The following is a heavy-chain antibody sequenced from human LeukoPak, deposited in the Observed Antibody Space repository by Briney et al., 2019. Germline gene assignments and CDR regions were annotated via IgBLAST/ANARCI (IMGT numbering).Heavy chain of an antibody. Sequence: WGSLSLSCVASGLTFSGQWLNWVRQAPGQGLEWVANIKHDGREKYYVDSVKGRFTISRDDGKNSLSLHMNSVRAEDTAVYYCGYTNNFYHWGQGALVVVSA. CDR2: IKHDGREK. D-gene: IGHD3-16*02. CDR1: GLTFSGQW. V-gene: IGHV3-7*01. J-gene: IGHJ4*02. CDR3: GYTNNFYH.